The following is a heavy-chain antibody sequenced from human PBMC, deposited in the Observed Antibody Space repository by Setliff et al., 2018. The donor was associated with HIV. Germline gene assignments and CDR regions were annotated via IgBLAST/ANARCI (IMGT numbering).Heavy chain of an antibody. CDR1: GYTFTTYS. J-gene: IGHJ4*01. CDR3: ARGALLAVFDFDH. CDR2: INVGKGDT. D-gene: IGHD3-10*01. Sequence: ASVKVSCKASGYTFTTYSLHWVRQAPGQSLEWMGWINVGKGDTKYSQEFQGRITITTDMSANTGYMELSSLRSDDTAVYFCARGALLAVFDFDHWGHGTLVTVSS. V-gene: IGHV1-3*01.